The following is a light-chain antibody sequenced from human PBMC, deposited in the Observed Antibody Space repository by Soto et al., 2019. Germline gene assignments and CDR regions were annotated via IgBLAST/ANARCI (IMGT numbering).Light chain of an antibody. Sequence: EIVLTQSPGTLSLSPGERATLSCRASQSVSSSYLAWYQQKPGQAPRLLIYGASSRATGIPDRFSGSGSGTDFTLTISRLEPEDFAVYYCQQYGSSPPSTTFGQRTKVEIK. CDR2: GAS. CDR1: QSVSSSY. V-gene: IGKV3-20*01. J-gene: IGKJ1*01. CDR3: QQYGSSPPSTT.